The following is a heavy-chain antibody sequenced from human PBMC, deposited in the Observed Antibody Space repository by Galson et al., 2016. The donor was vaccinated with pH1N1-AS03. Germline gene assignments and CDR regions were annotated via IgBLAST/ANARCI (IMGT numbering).Heavy chain of an antibody. CDR3: ARDTARSFDY. Sequence: SLRLSCAASGFTFSNYAMSWVRQAPGKGPEWVSSIEASSTYIYYADSVKGRFTISRDNSKNSLYLQMNSLRAEDTAVYYCARDTARSFDYWGLGTLVSVSS. CDR2: IEASSTYI. V-gene: IGHV3-21*01. CDR1: GFTFSNYA. D-gene: IGHD5-18*01. J-gene: IGHJ4*02.